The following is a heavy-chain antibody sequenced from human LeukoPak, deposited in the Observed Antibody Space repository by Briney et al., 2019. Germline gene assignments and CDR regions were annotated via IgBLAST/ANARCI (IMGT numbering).Heavy chain of an antibody. V-gene: IGHV1-18*01. D-gene: IGHD6-19*01. Sequence: GSITVSCKGYGYTFTNYGITWVRQAPGQGLEWMGRISGYNGITKYAQKLQGRVTMTTDTSTSTVDMELRSLRPDDTAVYYCARDGQSLPLDYWGQGTLVTASS. CDR3: ARDGQSLPLDY. CDR2: ISGYNGIT. CDR1: GYTFTNYG. J-gene: IGHJ4*02.